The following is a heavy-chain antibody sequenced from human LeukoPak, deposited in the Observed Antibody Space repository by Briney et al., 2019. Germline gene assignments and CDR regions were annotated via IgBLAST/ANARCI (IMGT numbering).Heavy chain of an antibody. CDR3: ARVLPVAGTEVFDY. J-gene: IGHJ4*02. V-gene: IGHV4-4*07. CDR1: GGSISSYY. Sequence: PSETLSLTCTVSGGSISSYYWSWLRQPAGKGLEWIGRIYTSGSTNYNPSLKSRVTMSVDTSKNQFSLKLSSVTAADTAVYYCARVLPVAGTEVFDYWGQGTLVTVSS. CDR2: IYTSGST. D-gene: IGHD6-19*01.